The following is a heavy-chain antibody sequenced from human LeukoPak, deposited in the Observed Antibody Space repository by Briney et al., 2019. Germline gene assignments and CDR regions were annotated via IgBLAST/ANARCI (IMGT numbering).Heavy chain of an antibody. CDR2: IIPIFGTA. V-gene: IGHV1-69*05. D-gene: IGHD1-26*01. J-gene: IGHJ6*03. Sequence: GSSVKVSCKASGGTFSSYAISWVRQAPGQGLEWMGGIIPIFGTANYAQKFQGRVTITTDESTSTAYMELSSLRSEDTAVYYCARSFRSYGYYYYYMGVWGKGTTVTVSS. CDR3: ARSFRSYGYYYYYMGV. CDR1: GGTFSSYA.